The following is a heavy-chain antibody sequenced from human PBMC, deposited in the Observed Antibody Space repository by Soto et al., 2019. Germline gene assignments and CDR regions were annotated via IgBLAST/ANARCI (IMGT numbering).Heavy chain of an antibody. J-gene: IGHJ4*02. CDR3: AREVSKYSGYDFDY. V-gene: IGHV3-21*01. CDR1: GFTFSSYS. Sequence: EVQLVESGGGLVKPGGSLRLSCAASGFTFSSYSMNWVRQAPGKGLEWVSSISSSSSYIYYADSVKGPFTISRHNAKNSLYLQINSLRAEDTAVYYCAREVSKYSGYDFDYWGQGTLVTVSS. CDR2: ISSSSSYI. D-gene: IGHD5-12*01.